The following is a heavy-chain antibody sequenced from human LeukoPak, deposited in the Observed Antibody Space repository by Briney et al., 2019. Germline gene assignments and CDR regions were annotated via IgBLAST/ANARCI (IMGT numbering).Heavy chain of an antibody. CDR2: IYHSGST. V-gene: IGHV4-30-2*01. J-gene: IGHJ4*02. Sequence: PSQTLSLTCTVSGGSISSGGYYWSWIRQPPGKGLEWIGYIYHSGSTYYNPSLKSRVTISVDTSKNQFSLKLSSVTAADTAVYYCARRGSAGGRCFDAWGQGMLVTVSS. CDR3: ARRGSAGGRCFDA. CDR1: GGSISSGGYY. D-gene: IGHD6-13*01.